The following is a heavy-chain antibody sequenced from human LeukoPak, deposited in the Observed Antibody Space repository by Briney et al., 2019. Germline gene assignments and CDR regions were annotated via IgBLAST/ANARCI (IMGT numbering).Heavy chain of an antibody. J-gene: IGHJ4*02. CDR2: IYYSGST. V-gene: IGHV4-39*07. CDR3: ARDLITGTTSSLDY. CDR1: GGSISSSSYY. Sequence: SETLSLTCTVSGGSISSSSYYWGWIRQPPGKGLEWIGSIYYSGSTYYNPSLKSRVTISVDTSKNQFSLKLSSVTAADTAVYYCARDLITGTTSSLDYWGQGTLVTVSS. D-gene: IGHD1-7*01.